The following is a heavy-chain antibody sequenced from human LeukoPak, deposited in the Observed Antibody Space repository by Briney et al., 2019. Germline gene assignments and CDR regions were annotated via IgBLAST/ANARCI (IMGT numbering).Heavy chain of an antibody. CDR2: MNPNSGNT. CDR3: ARGPPYDFWSGYYSHSYCYYGMDV. CDR1: GYTFTSYD. J-gene: IGHJ6*02. V-gene: IGHV1-8*01. Sequence: ASVKVSCKASGYTFTSYDINWVRQATGQGLEWMGWMNPNSGNTGYAQKFQGRVTMTRNTSISTAYTELSSLRSEDTAVYYCARGPPYDFWSGYYSHSYCYYGMDVWGQGTTVTVSS. D-gene: IGHD3-3*01.